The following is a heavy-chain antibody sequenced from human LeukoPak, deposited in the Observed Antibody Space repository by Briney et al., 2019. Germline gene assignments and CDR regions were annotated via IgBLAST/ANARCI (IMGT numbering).Heavy chain of an antibody. J-gene: IGHJ4*02. CDR2: IYYSGTT. Sequence: SETLSLTCTVSGGSISPLYWSWIRQPPGKGLEFIGYIYYSGTTDYNPSLKSRVTLSVDTSKNQFSLKLSSVTAADTAVYYCARGGVAAKYYFDSWGQGTLVTVSS. CDR1: GGSISPLY. CDR3: ARGGVAAKYYFDS. V-gene: IGHV4-59*11. D-gene: IGHD3-10*01.